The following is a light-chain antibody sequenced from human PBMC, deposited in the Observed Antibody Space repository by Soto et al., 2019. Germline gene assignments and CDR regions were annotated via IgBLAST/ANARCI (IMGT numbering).Light chain of an antibody. J-gene: IGKJ1*01. CDR2: GAS. Sequence: EIVLTQSPGTLSLSPGGRATLSCRASQSVSNNYLAWYQQKPGQAPRLVIYGASNRATGIPDRFSASGSGTDFTLTISRLEPEDFAVYYRQQYISSPLTFGQGTKVDI. CDR3: QQYISSPLT. V-gene: IGKV3-20*01. CDR1: QSVSNNY.